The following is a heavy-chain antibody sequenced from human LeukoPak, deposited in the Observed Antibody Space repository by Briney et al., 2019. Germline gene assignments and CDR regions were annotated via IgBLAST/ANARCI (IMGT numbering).Heavy chain of an antibody. CDR1: GASISSSSYY. CDR2: MYYSGNT. CDR3: ARIQLWLPDY. J-gene: IGHJ4*02. V-gene: IGHV4-39*01. Sequence: SETLSLTCTVSGASISSSSYYWGWIRQPPGKGLEWIGSMYYSGNTYYNPSLKSRVIISVDTSKNQFSLKLSSVTAADTAVYYCARIQLWLPDYWGQGTLVTVSS. D-gene: IGHD5-18*01.